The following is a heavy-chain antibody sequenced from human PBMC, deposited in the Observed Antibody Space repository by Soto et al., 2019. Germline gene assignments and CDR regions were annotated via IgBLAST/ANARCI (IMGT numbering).Heavy chain of an antibody. Sequence: PVGSLRLSCAASGFTVSSNYISWLPQSPGKRLKMVSVIYSSSSTYYAYYEKDRFTISRHNSKNTPYLQMNSLRAEETAVYFCARYIVEVPADPLNYFDYWGQGTLVTVSS. V-gene: IGHV3-66*01. D-gene: IGHD2-2*01. J-gene: IGHJ4*02. CDR3: ARYIVEVPADPLNYFDY. CDR2: IYSSSST. CDR1: GFTVSSNY.